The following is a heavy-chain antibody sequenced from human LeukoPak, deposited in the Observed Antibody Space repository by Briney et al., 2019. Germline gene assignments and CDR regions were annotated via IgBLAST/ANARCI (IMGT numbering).Heavy chain of an antibody. V-gene: IGHV4-39*01. Sequence: PSETLSLTCIVSGGSISSTTYHWGWIRQPPGKGLEWIGSIYYSGSTWYNPSLKSRVTVSADTSKNQFSLKLTSVTAADTAVYYCARDRACSNGVCSYFDYWGQGTVVTVSS. CDR1: GGSISSTTYH. CDR3: ARDRACSNGVCSYFDY. D-gene: IGHD2-8*01. CDR2: IYYSGST. J-gene: IGHJ4*02.